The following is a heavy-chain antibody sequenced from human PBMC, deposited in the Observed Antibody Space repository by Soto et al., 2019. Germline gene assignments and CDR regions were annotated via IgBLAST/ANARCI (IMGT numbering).Heavy chain of an antibody. Sequence: PGESLKISFKASGYNFTAFWIHWVRQTPGKGLEWLGRIDPSDSYTNYSPSFEGHVTISTDKSTTTAFLQWSSLRASDTALYYCARVHKNWFDSWAQGTMVTVSS. CDR1: GYNFTAFW. J-gene: IGHJ5*01. CDR2: IDPSDSYT. CDR3: ARVHKNWFDS. V-gene: IGHV5-10-1*01.